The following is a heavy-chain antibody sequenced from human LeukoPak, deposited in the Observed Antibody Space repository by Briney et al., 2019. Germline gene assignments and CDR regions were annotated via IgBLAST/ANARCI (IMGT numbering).Heavy chain of an antibody. D-gene: IGHD3-22*01. CDR3: ARRNYHDSSPDY. V-gene: IGHV4-39*01. Sequence: PSETLSLTCTVSGGSISSSSYYWGWIRQPPGKGLEWIGSIYYSGSTYYNPSLKSRVTISVDTSKNQFSLKLSSVTAADTAVYYCARRNYHDSSPDYWGQGTLVTVSS. J-gene: IGHJ4*02. CDR2: IYYSGST. CDR1: GGSISSSSYY.